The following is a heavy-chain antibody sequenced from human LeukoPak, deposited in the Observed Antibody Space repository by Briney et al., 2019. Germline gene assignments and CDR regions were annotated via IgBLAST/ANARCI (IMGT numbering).Heavy chain of an antibody. D-gene: IGHD6-13*01. J-gene: IGHJ4*02. CDR3: ARGSYSSSWKTFDY. Sequence: GGSLRLSCAASGFTFSDSYMSWIRQAPGKGLEWVALISYDGSINDYADSVKGRFTISRDNSKNTLYLQMNSLRADDTAMYYCARGSYSSSWKTFDYWGQGTLVTVSS. CDR1: GFTFSDSY. V-gene: IGHV3-30*03. CDR2: ISYDGSIN.